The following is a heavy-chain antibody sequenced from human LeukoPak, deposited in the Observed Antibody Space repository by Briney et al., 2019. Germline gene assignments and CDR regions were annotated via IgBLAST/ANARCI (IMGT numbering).Heavy chain of an antibody. D-gene: IGHD3-10*01. V-gene: IGHV4-34*01. Sequence: PSETLSLTCAVYGGSFSGYYWSWIRQPPGKGLEWIGEINHSGSTNYNPSLKSRVTISVDTSKNQFSLKLSSVTAADTAVYYCARHRRPYGSGSYRVFDYWGQGTLVTVSS. J-gene: IGHJ4*02. CDR2: INHSGST. CDR3: ARHRRPYGSGSYRVFDY. CDR1: GGSFSGYY.